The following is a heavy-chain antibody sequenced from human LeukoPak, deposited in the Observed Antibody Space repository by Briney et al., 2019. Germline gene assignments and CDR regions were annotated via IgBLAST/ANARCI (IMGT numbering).Heavy chain of an antibody. Sequence: GGSLRLSCAASGVTFSSYAMSWVRQAPGKGLEWVSAISAGGGSTYYPDSVKGRFTISRDNSKNTLYLQMNSLRAEDTAVYYCAKHFASRAFFDYWGQGTLVTVSS. CDR2: ISAGGGST. J-gene: IGHJ4*02. CDR3: AKHFASRAFFDY. D-gene: IGHD3-3*02. CDR1: GVTFSSYA. V-gene: IGHV3-23*01.